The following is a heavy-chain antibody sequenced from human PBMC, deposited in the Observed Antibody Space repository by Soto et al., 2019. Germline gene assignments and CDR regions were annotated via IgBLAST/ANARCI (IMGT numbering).Heavy chain of an antibody. J-gene: IGHJ6*03. CDR2: IYYSGST. D-gene: IGHD2-15*01. CDR1: GSSSSTHF. V-gene: IGHV4-59*11. CDR3: ARIPIVADPFPYYYYMEV. Sequence: SETLSLTCTVSGSSSSTHFWSWIRQPPGKGLEWIGYIYYSGSTNYNPSLKSRVTISVDTSKNQFSLKLSSVTAADTAVYYCARIPIVADPFPYYYYMEVWGKGTTVTVSS.